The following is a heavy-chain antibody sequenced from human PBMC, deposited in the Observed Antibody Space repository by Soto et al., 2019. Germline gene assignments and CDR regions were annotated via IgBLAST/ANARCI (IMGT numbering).Heavy chain of an antibody. Sequence: SVKVSCKASGGTFSSYAISWVRQAPGQGLEWMGGIIPIFGTANYAQKFQGRVTITADESTSTAYMELSSLRSEDTAVYYCARIGGDCYSCNFDYWGQGTLVTVSS. CDR1: GGTFSSYA. V-gene: IGHV1-69*13. CDR3: ARIGGDCYSCNFDY. CDR2: IIPIFGTA. D-gene: IGHD2-21*02. J-gene: IGHJ4*02.